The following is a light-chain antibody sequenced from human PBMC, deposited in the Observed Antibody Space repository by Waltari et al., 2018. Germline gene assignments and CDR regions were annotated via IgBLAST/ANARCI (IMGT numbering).Light chain of an antibody. J-gene: IGKJ4*01. CDR1: QSVVHRTNYKNY. V-gene: IGKV4-1*01. Sequence: DIVMTQSPDTLAVSLGERATINCKSSQSVVHRTNYKNYLAWYQQKPGQPPKLLIDWESTRDSGFPDRFSRSASGTDFTLSLTSLHAKDVVVYYCQTHYSPLIPFGAATTVEI. CDR2: WES. CDR3: QTHYSPLIP.